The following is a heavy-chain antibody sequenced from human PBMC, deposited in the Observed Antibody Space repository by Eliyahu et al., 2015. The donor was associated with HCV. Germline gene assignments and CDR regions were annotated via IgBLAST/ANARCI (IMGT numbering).Heavy chain of an antibody. CDR1: GGSXTTYY. V-gene: IGHV4-59*01. CDR2: IHYSGST. J-gene: IGHJ5*02. Sequence: QVQLQESGPGLVKPSETLSLTCTVSGGSXTTYYWSGXRQPPGKGXEWIGYIHYSGSTNXNPSLKSRVTISVDTSKNQFSLNLTSVTAADTAVYYCASGGGGIAVAGTGGWFDPWGQGTLVTVSS. D-gene: IGHD6-19*01. CDR3: ASGGGGIAVAGTGGWFDP.